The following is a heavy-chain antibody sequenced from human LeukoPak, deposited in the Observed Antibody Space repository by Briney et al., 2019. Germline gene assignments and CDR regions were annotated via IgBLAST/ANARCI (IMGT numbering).Heavy chain of an antibody. CDR2: INEDATII. CDR3: VGDLVLVWTPGDDFDH. J-gene: IGHJ4*02. Sequence: PGGSLRLSCAASGFTFRNYWMHWVRQVPGKGLEWVSRINEDATIISYADSVKGRFTISRDNARNTVSLQMHSLRAEDTAVYYCVGDLVLVWTPGDDFDHWGQGTLVTVSS. D-gene: IGHD2-8*02. CDR1: GFTFRNYW. V-gene: IGHV3-74*01.